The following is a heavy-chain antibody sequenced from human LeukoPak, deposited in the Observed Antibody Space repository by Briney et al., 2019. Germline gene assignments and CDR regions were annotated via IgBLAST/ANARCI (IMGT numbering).Heavy chain of an antibody. CDR1: GFTFSSYS. D-gene: IGHD1-26*01. V-gene: IGHV3-21*01. J-gene: IGHJ4*02. CDR3: ATTGELRRDSDY. CDR2: ISSSSSYI. Sequence: GGSLRLSCAASGFTFSSYSMNGVRQAPGKGLEWVSSISSSSSYIYYADSVKGRFTISRDNAKNSLYLQMNSLRAEDTAVYYCATTGELRRDSDYWGQGTLVTVSS.